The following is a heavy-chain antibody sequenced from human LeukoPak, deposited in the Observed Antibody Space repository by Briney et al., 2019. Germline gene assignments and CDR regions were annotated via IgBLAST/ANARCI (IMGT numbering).Heavy chain of an antibody. CDR2: IYSGGST. CDR3: AGGSYYYDSSASHDAFDI. V-gene: IGHV3-53*01. D-gene: IGHD3-22*01. J-gene: IGHJ3*02. CDR1: GFSFNVI. Sequence: GGSLRLSCAASGFSFNVIHWVRQAPGKGLEWVSVIYSGGSTYYADSVKGRFTISGDNSKNTLYLQMNSLRAEDTAVYYCAGGSYYYDSSASHDAFDIWGQGTMVTVSS.